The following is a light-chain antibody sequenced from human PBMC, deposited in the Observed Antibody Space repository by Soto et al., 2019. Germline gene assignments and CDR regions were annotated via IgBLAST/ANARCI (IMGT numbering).Light chain of an antibody. J-gene: IGKJ1*01. CDR3: QQYNAWPPT. CDR2: RAS. CDR1: QSVDSL. V-gene: IGKV3-15*01. Sequence: EIVMTQSPATLSVSPGETATLSCKTSQSVDSLLAWYQQKPGQAPRLLIYRASTRTTGIPARFSGSGSGTEFTLTISSLLSEDFAVYYCQQYNAWPPTFGQGTKVDVK.